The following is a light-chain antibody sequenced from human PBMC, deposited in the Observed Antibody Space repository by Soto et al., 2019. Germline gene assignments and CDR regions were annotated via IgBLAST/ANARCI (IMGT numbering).Light chain of an antibody. CDR3: SSYAGTTNLV. CDR2: EVI. J-gene: IGLJ3*02. V-gene: IGLV2-8*01. Sequence: QSALTQPPSASGSPGQSVTISCTGTGSDVGGYDYVSWYQLHPGGAPKLIIYEVIRRPSGVPDRFSGSKSGNTASLTVSGLQDDDEADYCCSSYAGTTNLVFGGGTKVTVL. CDR1: GSDVGGYDY.